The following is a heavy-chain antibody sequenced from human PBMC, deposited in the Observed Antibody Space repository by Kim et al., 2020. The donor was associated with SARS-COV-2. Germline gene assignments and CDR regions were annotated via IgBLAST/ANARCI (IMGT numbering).Heavy chain of an antibody. D-gene: IGHD2-8*01. CDR3: ARGQSYDNGGRCFDY. Sequence: SETLSLTCSVSGVSLGTNDWWTWVRQPPGKGLEWIGEIHHSGTTNSNPSLRTRVTISIDRPQNQFSLTMNSLTAADTAMYYCARGQSYDNGGRCFDYWGQGTLVTVSS. CDR2: IHHSGTT. V-gene: IGHV4-4*02. CDR1: GVSLGTNDW. J-gene: IGHJ4*02.